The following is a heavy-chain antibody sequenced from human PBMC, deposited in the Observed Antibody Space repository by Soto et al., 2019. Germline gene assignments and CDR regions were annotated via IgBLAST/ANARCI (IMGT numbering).Heavy chain of an antibody. V-gene: IGHV1-8*01. J-gene: IGHJ6*02. CDR2: MNPNSGNT. Sequence: ASVKVSCKASGYTFTSYDINWVRQATGQGLEWMGWMNPNSGNTGYAQKFQGRVTMTRNTSISTAYMELSSLRSDDTAVYYCARGYLVVVVVADLYGMNVWGQATKVTVSS. CDR1: GYTFTSYD. D-gene: IGHD2-15*01. CDR3: ARGYLVVVVVADLYGMNV.